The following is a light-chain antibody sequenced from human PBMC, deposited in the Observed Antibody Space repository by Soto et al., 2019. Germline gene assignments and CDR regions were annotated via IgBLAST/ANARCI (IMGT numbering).Light chain of an antibody. CDR3: DSYTSSRAYV. Sequence: QSALTQPASVSGSPGQSITISCTGTSSDVGGYNYVSWYQQQSGKAPKLIIHEVSNRPSGVSNRFSGSKSGNTASLTISGLQAEDEPDYHCDSYTSSRAYVFGIGTKVTVL. CDR2: EVS. J-gene: IGLJ1*01. V-gene: IGLV2-14*01. CDR1: SSDVGGYNY.